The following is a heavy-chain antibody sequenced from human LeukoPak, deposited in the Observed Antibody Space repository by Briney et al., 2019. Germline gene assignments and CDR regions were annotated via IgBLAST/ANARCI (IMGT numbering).Heavy chain of an antibody. D-gene: IGHD3-16*01. V-gene: IGHV3-53*05. J-gene: IGHJ6*02. CDR2: IYSDGSR. CDR3: ARDILRRTYYDYVWGRTYYYYGMDV. CDR1: GFTVSSSY. Sequence: GGSLRLSCAASGFTVSSSYLSWVRQAPGKGLEWVSVIYSDGSRYCADSVKGRFTISRDNSKNTLYLQMNSLRAEDTAVYYCARDILRRTYYDYVWGRTYYYYGMDVWGQGTTVTVSS.